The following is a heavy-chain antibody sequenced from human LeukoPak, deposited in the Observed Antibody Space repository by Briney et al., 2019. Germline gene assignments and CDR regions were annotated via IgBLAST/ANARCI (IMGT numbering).Heavy chain of an antibody. CDR3: ARDRQWLSNWFDP. D-gene: IGHD6-19*01. Sequence: GASVKVSCKASGYTFTSYGISWVRQAPGQGLEWMGWINPNSGGTNYAQKFQGRVTMTRDTSISTAYMELSRLRSDDTAVYYCARDRQWLSNWFDPWGQGTLVTVSS. CDR1: GYTFTSYG. J-gene: IGHJ5*02. V-gene: IGHV1-2*02. CDR2: INPNSGGT.